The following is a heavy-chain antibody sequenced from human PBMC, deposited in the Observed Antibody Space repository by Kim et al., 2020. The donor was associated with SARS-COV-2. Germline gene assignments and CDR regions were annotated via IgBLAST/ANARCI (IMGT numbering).Heavy chain of an antibody. CDR3: ARNNQDTIFGVVIIGGMDV. V-gene: IGHV4-59*08. CDR2: IYYSGST. D-gene: IGHD3-3*01. CDR1: GGSISSYY. Sequence: SETLSLTCTVSGGSISSYYWSWIRQPPGKGLEWIGYIYYSGSTNYNPSLKSRVTISVDTSKNQFSLKLSSVTAADTAGYYCARNNQDTIFGVVIIGGMDVWGQGTTVTVSS. J-gene: IGHJ6*02.